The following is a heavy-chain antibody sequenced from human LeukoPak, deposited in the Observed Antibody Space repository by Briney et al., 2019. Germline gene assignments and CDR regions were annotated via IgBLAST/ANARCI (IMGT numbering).Heavy chain of an antibody. CDR2: INHRGTT. CDR3: ARVRKGVDY. Sequence: PSETLSLTCAVSGYSIISDYCWGWIRQSPGRGLVWIGSINHRGTTYYNPSLKSRATFSVDTSKNQFSLKVSSLTAADTALYYCARVRKGVDYWGQGTQVTVSS. J-gene: IGHJ4*02. CDR1: GYSIISDYC. V-gene: IGHV4-38-2*01.